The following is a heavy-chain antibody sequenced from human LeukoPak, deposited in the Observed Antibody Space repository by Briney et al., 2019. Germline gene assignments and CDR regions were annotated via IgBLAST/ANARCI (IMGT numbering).Heavy chain of an antibody. CDR1: GFTFSDYA. J-gene: IGHJ2*01. CDR3: ARDTCGCGSGWHLYWYFDL. D-gene: IGHD6-19*01. V-gene: IGHV3-64*01. CDR2: ISSNGGSI. Sequence: GGTLRLSCAASGFTFSDYAMHWVRQAPGKELEYVSAISSNGGSIHYANSVKGRFTISRDNSKNTLYLQMDSLRAEDMAVYYCARDTCGCGSGWHLYWYFDLWGRGTLVTVSS.